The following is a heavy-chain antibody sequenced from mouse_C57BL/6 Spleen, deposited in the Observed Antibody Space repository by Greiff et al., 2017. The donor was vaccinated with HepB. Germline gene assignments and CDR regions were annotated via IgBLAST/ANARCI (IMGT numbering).Heavy chain of an antibody. CDR1: GFTFSSYT. CDR2: ISGGGGNT. CDR3: ARHPGRGGYFDY. Sequence: EVQRVESGGGLVKPGGSLKLSCAASGFTFSSYTMSWVRQTPEKRLEWVATISGGGGNTYYPDSVKGRFTISRDNAKNTLYLQMSSLRSEDTALYYCARHPGRGGYFDYWGQGTTLTVSS. J-gene: IGHJ2*01. V-gene: IGHV5-9*01.